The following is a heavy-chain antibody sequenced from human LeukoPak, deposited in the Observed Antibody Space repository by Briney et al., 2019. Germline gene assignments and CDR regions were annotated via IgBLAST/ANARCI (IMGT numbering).Heavy chain of an antibody. J-gene: IGHJ5*02. CDR2: ISSSGSTI. Sequence: AGGSLRLSCAASGFTFSSYEMNWVRQAPGKGLEWVSYISSSGSTIYYADSVKGRFTISRDNSKNTLYLQMNSLRAEDTAVYYCGVDIVVVPGAPNWFDPWGQGTLVTVSS. D-gene: IGHD2-2*01. CDR3: GVDIVVVPGAPNWFDP. CDR1: GFTFSSYE. V-gene: IGHV3-48*03.